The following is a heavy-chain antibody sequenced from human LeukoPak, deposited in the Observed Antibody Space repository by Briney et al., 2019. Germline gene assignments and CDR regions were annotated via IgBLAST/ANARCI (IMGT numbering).Heavy chain of an antibody. V-gene: IGHV4-34*01. D-gene: IGHD3-10*01. J-gene: IGHJ4*02. CDR3: ARPYGSGSSADY. CDR2: INHSGST. CDR1: GGSFSGYY. Sequence: PSETPSLTCAVYGGSFSGYYWSWIRQPPGKGLEWIGEINHSGSTNYNPSLKSRVTISVDTSKNQFSLKLSSVTAADTAVYYCARPYGSGSSADYWGQGTLVTVSS.